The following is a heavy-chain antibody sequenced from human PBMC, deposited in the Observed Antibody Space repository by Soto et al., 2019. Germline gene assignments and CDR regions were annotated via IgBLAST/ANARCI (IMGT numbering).Heavy chain of an antibody. CDR2: IIPIFGTA. D-gene: IGHD3-10*01. Sequence: QVQLVQSGAEVKKPGSSVKVSCKASGGTFSSYAISWVRQAPGQGLEWMGGIIPIFGTANYAQKFQGRVTMTADASTSTAYMELSSLRSEDTAVYCCARDGYYGSGNSGMDVWGQGTTVTVSS. J-gene: IGHJ6*01. V-gene: IGHV1-69*01. CDR3: ARDGYYGSGNSGMDV. CDR1: GGTFSSYA.